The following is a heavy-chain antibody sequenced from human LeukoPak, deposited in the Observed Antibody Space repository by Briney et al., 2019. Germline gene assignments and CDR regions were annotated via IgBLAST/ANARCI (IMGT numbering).Heavy chain of an antibody. V-gene: IGHV3-23*01. CDR1: GFSFSAYA. D-gene: IGHD6-19*01. CDR3: AREQSGTRGWYTVDY. CDR2: IRGNSERT. Sequence: GGSLRLSCVASGFSFSAYAITWVRQAPGKGMEWVSAIRGNSERTYYADSVRGRFTISRDNSKDTSYLQISSLRVEDTAVYYCAREQSGTRGWYTVDYWGQGILVAVSS. J-gene: IGHJ4*02.